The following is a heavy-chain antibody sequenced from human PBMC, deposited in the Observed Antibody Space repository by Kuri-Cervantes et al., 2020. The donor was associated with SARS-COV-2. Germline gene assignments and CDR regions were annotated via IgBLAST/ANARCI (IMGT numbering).Heavy chain of an antibody. CDR1: GGSISSGSYY. Sequence: SCTVSGGSISSGSYYWSWIRQPAGKGLEWIGRIYTSGSTNYNPSLKSRVTISVDTSKNQFSLKLSSVTAADTAVYYCARETMYCSSTSCYPPWFDPWGQGTLVTVSS. CDR2: IYTSGST. V-gene: IGHV4-61*02. J-gene: IGHJ5*02. D-gene: IGHD2-2*01. CDR3: ARETMYCSSTSCYPPWFDP.